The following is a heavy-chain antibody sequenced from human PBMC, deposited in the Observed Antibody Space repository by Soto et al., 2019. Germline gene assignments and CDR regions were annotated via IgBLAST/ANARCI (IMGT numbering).Heavy chain of an antibody. V-gene: IGHV1-69*01. CDR3: ARDAGWELLPYYYGMDV. CDR2: IIPIFGTA. D-gene: IGHD1-26*01. CDR1: GGTFSSYA. Sequence: QVQLVQSGAEVKKPGSSVKVSCKASGGTFSSYAISWVRQAPGQGLEWMGGIIPIFGTANYAQKFQGRVTFTADESTSTAYMELSSLRSEDTAVYYCARDAGWELLPYYYGMDVWGQGTTVTVSS. J-gene: IGHJ6*02.